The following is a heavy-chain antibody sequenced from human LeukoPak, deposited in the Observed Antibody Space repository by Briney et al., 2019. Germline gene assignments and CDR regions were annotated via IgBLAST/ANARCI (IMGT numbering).Heavy chain of an antibody. CDR1: GFIVTSNY. CDR3: AREGRLRPSHPDY. J-gene: IGHJ4*02. D-gene: IGHD2-21*02. Sequence: PGGSLRLSCAPSGFIVTSNYMSWVRQAPGKGLEWVSIIYSGGSTYYADSVRGRFTISRDNARNSLYLQMNSLRVEDTAVYFCAREGRLRPSHPDYWGQGTLVTVSS. V-gene: IGHV3-53*01. CDR2: IYSGGST.